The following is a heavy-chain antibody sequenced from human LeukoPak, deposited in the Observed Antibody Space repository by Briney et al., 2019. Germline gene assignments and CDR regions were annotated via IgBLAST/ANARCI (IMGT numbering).Heavy chain of an antibody. J-gene: IGHJ4*02. V-gene: IGHV4-59*01. Sequence: SETLSLTCAVYGGSFSGYYWSWIRQPPGKGLEWIGYIYYSGSTNYNPSLKSRVTISVDTSKNQFSLKLSSVTAADTAVYYCASSGEPTYYFDYWGQGTPVTVSS. CDR2: IYYSGST. CDR3: ASSGEPTYYFDY. D-gene: IGHD1-14*01. CDR1: GGSFSGYY.